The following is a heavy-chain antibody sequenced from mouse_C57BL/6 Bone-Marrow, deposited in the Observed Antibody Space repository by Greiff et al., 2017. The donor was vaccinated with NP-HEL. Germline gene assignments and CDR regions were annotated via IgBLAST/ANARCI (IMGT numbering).Heavy chain of an antibody. CDR3: ARVYYGSSYGAWFAY. CDR1: GYTFTSYG. V-gene: IGHV1-81*01. Sequence: QVQLKESGAELARPGASVKLSCKASGYTFTSYGISWVKQRTGQGLEWIGEIYPRSGNTYYNEKFKGKATLTADKSSSTAYMELRSLTSEDSAVYFCARVYYGSSYGAWFAYWGQGTLVTVSA. CDR2: IYPRSGNT. D-gene: IGHD1-1*01. J-gene: IGHJ3*01.